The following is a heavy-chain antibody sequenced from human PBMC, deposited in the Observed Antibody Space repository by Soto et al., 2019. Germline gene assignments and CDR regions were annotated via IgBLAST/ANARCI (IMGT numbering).Heavy chain of an antibody. J-gene: IGHJ6*02. CDR3: ARDKDRQQLGGNYYYIMDV. CDR2: IMPIFRTP. CDR1: GGTFSSSA. D-gene: IGHD3-3*02. Sequence: VQLVQSGAEVKKPGSSVKVSCKASGGTFSSSAFSWVRQAPGQGLEWMGGIMPIFRTPDYAQKFQGRVTITADETTSTAYMELSSLTSEDTGVYYCARDKDRQQLGGNYYYIMDVWGQGTTVTVSS. V-gene: IGHV1-69*12.